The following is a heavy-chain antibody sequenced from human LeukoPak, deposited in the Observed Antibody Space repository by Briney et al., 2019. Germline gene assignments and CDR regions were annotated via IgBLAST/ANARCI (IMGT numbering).Heavy chain of an antibody. D-gene: IGHD3-10*01. CDR1: GYTFTSYG. CDR2: ISAYNGNT. CDR3: TRGDRLVVRGLIGPCDY. J-gene: IGHJ4*02. Sequence: GASVKVSCKASGYTFTSYGFTWVRQAPGQGLEWMGWISAYNGNTNYAQKFQGRVTMTTDTSTNTAYMELRSLTSDDTAVYFCTRGDRLVVRGLIGPCDYWAQGTLVTVSS. V-gene: IGHV1-18*01.